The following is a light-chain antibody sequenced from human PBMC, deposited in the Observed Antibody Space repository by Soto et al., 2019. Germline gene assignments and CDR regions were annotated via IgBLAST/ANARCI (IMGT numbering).Light chain of an antibody. CDR2: EVN. CDR1: SNDVGGYNY. Sequence: QSALTQPPSASGSPGQSVTISCTGTSNDVGGYNYVSWFQQHPGKVPQLMIFEVNKRPSGVPDRFSASTSGNTASLTVAGLQAEEEADYYSSSYAGNYVVIFGGGTKLTVL. J-gene: IGLJ2*01. V-gene: IGLV2-8*01. CDR3: SSYAGNYVVI.